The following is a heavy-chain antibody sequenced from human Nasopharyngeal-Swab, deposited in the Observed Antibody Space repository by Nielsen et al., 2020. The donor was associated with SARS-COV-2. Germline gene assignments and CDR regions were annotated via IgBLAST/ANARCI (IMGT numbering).Heavy chain of an antibody. CDR2: ISYDGSNK. V-gene: IGHV3-30*04. D-gene: IGHD5-24*01. Sequence: GESLTISCAASAFTFSSYAMHWVRQAPGKGLEWVAVISYDGSNKYYADSVKGRFTISRDNSKNTLYLQMNSLRAEDTAVYYCARGETRRDGYKNLYYDYYGMDVWGQGTTVTVSS. CDR1: AFTFSSYA. CDR3: ARGETRRDGYKNLYYDYYGMDV. J-gene: IGHJ6*02.